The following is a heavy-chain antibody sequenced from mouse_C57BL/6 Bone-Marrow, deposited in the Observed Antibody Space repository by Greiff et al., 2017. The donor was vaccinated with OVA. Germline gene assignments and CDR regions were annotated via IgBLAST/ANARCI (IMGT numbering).Heavy chain of an antibody. D-gene: IGHD2-3*01. CDR2: FYPRSGNT. CDR1: GYTFTSYG. J-gene: IGHJ1*03. Sequence: VKLMESGAELARPGASVKLSCKASGYTFTSYGISWVKQRTGQGLEWIGEFYPRSGNTYYNEKFKGKATLTADKSSSTASMELRSLTSEDSAVYSSAGPPIYDGYYWYFDVWGTGTTVTVSA. CDR3: AGPPIYDGYYWYFDV. V-gene: IGHV1-81*01.